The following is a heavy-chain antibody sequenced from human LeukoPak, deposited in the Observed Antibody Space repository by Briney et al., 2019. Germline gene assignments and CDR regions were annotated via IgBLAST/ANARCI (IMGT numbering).Heavy chain of an antibody. CDR1: GGSFSGYY. D-gene: IGHD3-10*02. V-gene: IGHV4-34*01. J-gene: IGHJ5*02. CDR3: ARPKGYYSRANWFDP. Sequence: PSETLSLTCAVYGGSFSGYYWSWIRQPPGKGLEWIGEINHSGSTNYNPSLKSRVTIPVDTSKNQFSLKLSSVTAADTAVYYCARPKGYYSRANWFDPWGQGTLVTVSS. CDR2: INHSGST.